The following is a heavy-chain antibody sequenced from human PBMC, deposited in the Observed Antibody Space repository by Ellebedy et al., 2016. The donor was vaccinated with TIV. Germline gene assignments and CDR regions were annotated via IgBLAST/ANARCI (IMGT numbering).Heavy chain of an antibody. CDR1: GFTFNNYW. V-gene: IGHV3-7*01. Sequence: GGSLRLXXAASGFTFNNYWMSWVRQAPGKGLEWVANIKQDGSEKYYVDSVKGRFTISRDNAKNSLYLQMNSLRVEDTTMYYCAREAHDAFDIWGQGTMVTVSS. D-gene: IGHD1-1*01. J-gene: IGHJ3*02. CDR2: IKQDGSEK. CDR3: AREAHDAFDI.